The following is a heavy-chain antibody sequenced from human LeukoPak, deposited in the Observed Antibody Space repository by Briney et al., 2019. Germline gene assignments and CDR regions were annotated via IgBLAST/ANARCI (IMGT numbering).Heavy chain of an antibody. D-gene: IGHD2-15*01. J-gene: IGHJ4*02. V-gene: IGHV5-51*01. CDR1: GYSFTTYW. Sequence: GGSLKISCKGSGYSFTTYWIGWVRQMPGKGLEWMGIIYPGDSDTRYSPSFQGQVTISVDKSISTAYLQWSSLKASDTAMYYCARARSCGGGSCYAEYWGQGTLVTVSS. CDR2: IYPGDSDT. CDR3: ARARSCGGGSCYAEY.